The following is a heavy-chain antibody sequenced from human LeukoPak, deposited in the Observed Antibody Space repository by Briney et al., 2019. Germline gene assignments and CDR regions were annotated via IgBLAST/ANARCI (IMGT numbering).Heavy chain of an antibody. J-gene: IGHJ4*02. CDR1: GGSIGSGSYY. V-gene: IGHV4-61*02. D-gene: IGHD3-10*01. Sequence: PSETLSLTCTVSGGSIGSGSYYWSWIRQPAGKGLKWIGRIYTSGSTNYNPSLKSRVTISVDTSKNQFSLKLSSVAAADTAVYYCARGFDSLDYWGQGTLVTVSS. CDR3: ARGFDSLDY. CDR2: IYTSGST.